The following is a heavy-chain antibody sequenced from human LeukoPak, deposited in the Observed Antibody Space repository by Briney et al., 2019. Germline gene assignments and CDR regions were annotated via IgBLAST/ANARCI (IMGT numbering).Heavy chain of an antibody. CDR2: ISYDGSNK. CDR3: ATQWRRHAFDY. V-gene: IGHV3-30*04. D-gene: IGHD6-19*01. Sequence: GRSLRLFCGASGFTFSSYAMHWVRQAPGKALEWVAVISYDGSNKYYADSVKGRFTISRDNSKNTLYLQMNSLRAEDTAVYYCATQWRRHAFDYWGQGTLVTVSS. CDR1: GFTFSSYA. J-gene: IGHJ4*02.